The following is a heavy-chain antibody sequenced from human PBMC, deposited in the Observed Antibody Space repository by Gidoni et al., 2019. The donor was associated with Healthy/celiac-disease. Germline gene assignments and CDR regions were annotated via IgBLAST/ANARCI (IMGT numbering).Heavy chain of an antibody. D-gene: IGHD2-2*01. CDR1: GYTFTGYS. CDR2: INPNSGGT. V-gene: IGHV1-2*02. Sequence: QVQLVQSGAEVQKPGASVKVSCMASGYTFTGYSMPWVRQAPGQGLEWMGWINPNSGGTNYAKKFQGRVTMTRDTSISTAYMELSRLRSDDTAVYYCASVVVPAAILHYYYGMDVWGQGTTVTVSS. J-gene: IGHJ6*02. CDR3: ASVVVPAAILHYYYGMDV.